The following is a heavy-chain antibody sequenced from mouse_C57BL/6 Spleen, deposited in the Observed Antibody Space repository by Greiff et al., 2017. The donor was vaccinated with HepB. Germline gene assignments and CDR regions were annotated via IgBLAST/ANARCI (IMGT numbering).Heavy chain of an antibody. Sequence: VQLQQSGPELVKPGASVKISCKASGYAFSSSWMNWVKQRPGKGLEWIGRIYPGDGDTNYNGKFKGKATLTADKSSSTAYMQLSSLTSEDSAVYFCARWDYYGSSDAMDYWGQGTSVTVSS. CDR3: ARWDYYGSSDAMDY. J-gene: IGHJ4*01. CDR1: GYAFSSSW. CDR2: IYPGDGDT. D-gene: IGHD1-1*01. V-gene: IGHV1-82*01.